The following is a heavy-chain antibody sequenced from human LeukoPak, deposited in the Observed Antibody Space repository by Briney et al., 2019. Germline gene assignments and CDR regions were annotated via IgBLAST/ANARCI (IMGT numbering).Heavy chain of an antibody. V-gene: IGHV1-3*01. D-gene: IGHD5-24*01. CDR1: GYTFTTYA. CDR2: INAGNGNT. Sequence: ASVKVSCKASGYTFTTYAMHWVRQAPGQRLEWMGWINAGNGNTKYSQKFQARVTITRDTSASTAYMELSSLRSEDTAVYFCARDATIRRNGNRYGHPDYWGQGTLVTVSS. CDR3: ARDATIRRNGNRYGHPDY. J-gene: IGHJ4*02.